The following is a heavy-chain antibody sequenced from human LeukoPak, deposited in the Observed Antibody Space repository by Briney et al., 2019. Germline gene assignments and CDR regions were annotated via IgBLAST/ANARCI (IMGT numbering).Heavy chain of an antibody. J-gene: IGHJ4*02. V-gene: IGHV3-23*01. CDR3: AGISYSGTWPVGY. CDR1: GFTFSSYA. CDR2: ISAGGDTT. Sequence: TGGSLRLSCAASGFTFSSYAMSWVRQAPGKGLEWVSAISAGGDTTYTADSVKGRFTISRDNSKNTLCLQMNSLRAEDTAIYYCAGISYSGTWPVGYWGQGTLVTVTA. D-gene: IGHD6-6*01.